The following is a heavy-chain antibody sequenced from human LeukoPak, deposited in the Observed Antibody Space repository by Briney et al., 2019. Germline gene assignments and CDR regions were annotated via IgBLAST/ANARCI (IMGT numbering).Heavy chain of an antibody. V-gene: IGHV3-64*01. CDR2: ISSGGGTT. J-gene: IGHJ4*02. Sequence: GGSLRLSRAASGFTFSSYAMHWVRQAPGKGLEYVSAISSGGGTTYYANSVKGRFTISRDNSENTLYLQMGGLRAEDMAVYYCARVFYDSGGYYYDYWGQGTLVTVSS. CDR1: GFTFSSYA. D-gene: IGHD3-22*01. CDR3: ARVFYDSGGYYYDY.